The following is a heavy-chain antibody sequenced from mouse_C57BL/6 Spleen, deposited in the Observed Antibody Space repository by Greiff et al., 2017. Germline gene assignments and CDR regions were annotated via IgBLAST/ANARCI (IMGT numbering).Heavy chain of an antibody. D-gene: IGHD4-1*01. V-gene: IGHV1-7*01. CDR2: SNPSSGYT. J-gene: IGHJ2*01. CDR3: AREWELGSFDY. CDR1: GYTFTSYW. Sequence: QVHVKQSGAELAKPGASVKLSCKASGYTFTSYWLHWVKQRPGQGLEWIGYSNPSSGYTKSNQKFKDKATLTEDKSSSTAYMQLSSLTYEDSAVYYCAREWELGSFDYWGQGTTPTVSS.